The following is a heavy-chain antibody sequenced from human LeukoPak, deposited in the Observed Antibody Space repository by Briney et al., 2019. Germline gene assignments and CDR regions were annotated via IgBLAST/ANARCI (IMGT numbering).Heavy chain of an antibody. V-gene: IGHV3-15*01. D-gene: IGHD3-3*01. CDR2: IKSKTDGGTT. CDR3: TTEESKDYDFWSGYYIPYNWFDP. J-gene: IGHJ5*02. CDR1: GFTFSNAW. Sequence: PGGSLRLSCAASGFTFSNAWVSWVRQAPGKGLEWVGRIKSKTDGGTTDYAAPVKGRFTISRDDSKNTLYLQMNSLKTEDTAVYYCTTEESKDYDFWSGYYIPYNWFDPWGQGTLVTVSS.